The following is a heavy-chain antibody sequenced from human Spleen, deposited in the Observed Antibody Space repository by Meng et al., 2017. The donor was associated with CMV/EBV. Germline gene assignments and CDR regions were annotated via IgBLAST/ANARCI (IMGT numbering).Heavy chain of an antibody. D-gene: IGHD6-19*01. Sequence: SGYGFPGCPVYWVRQAPGQGLEWMGRIDPKSGGTKYAQKFESRVTMTRDTSISTAYMELRSLRPDDTAIYFCAKEGLAVAGTEYFDHWGQGTLVTVSS. CDR1: GYGFPGCP. CDR2: IDPKSGGT. CDR3: AKEGLAVAGTEYFDH. J-gene: IGHJ4*02. V-gene: IGHV1-2*02.